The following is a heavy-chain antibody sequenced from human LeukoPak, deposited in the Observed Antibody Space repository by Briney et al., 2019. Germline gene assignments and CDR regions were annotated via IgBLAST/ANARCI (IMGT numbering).Heavy chain of an antibody. J-gene: IGHJ4*02. CDR3: SYFYDSSGYPQFDY. V-gene: IGHV3-15*01. D-gene: IGHD3-22*01. CDR2: IKSKTDGGTT. Sequence: GGSLTLSCAASGFTFSKAWVSWVRQAPGKGLEWVGRIKSKTDGGTTDYAAPVKGRFTISREDSQNTLYLQMNSLKTEDTAFYYCSYFYDSSGYPQFDYWGQGTLVTVSS. CDR1: GFTFSKAW.